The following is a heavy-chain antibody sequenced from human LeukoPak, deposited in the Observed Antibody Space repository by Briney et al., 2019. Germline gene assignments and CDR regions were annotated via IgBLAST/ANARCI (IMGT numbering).Heavy chain of an antibody. CDR1: GYTFSDYY. CDR3: ARVNYATPNWNQGPRWFDP. Sequence: ASVKVSCKTSGYTFSDYYIHWIRQAPGQGLEWMGWINPNSGGTNYAQKFQGRVTMTRDTSISTAYMELSRLRSDDTAVYYCARVNYATPNWNQGPRWFDPWGQGTLVTVSS. V-gene: IGHV1-2*02. D-gene: IGHD1-1*01. J-gene: IGHJ5*02. CDR2: INPNSGGT.